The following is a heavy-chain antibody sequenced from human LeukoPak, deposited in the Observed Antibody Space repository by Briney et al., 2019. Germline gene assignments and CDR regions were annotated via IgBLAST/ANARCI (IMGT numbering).Heavy chain of an antibody. Sequence: SETLSLTCTVSGGSISTTSYFWAWIRQPPGEGLEWIGSIYYSGTTYFNSSLKSRVTISVERSKNHFSLKLSSVTVADTALYYCARVYSSTHNWFDTWGQGIQVTVSS. CDR2: IYYSGTT. D-gene: IGHD6-19*01. CDR1: GGSISTTSYF. CDR3: ARVYSSTHNWFDT. J-gene: IGHJ5*02. V-gene: IGHV4-39*07.